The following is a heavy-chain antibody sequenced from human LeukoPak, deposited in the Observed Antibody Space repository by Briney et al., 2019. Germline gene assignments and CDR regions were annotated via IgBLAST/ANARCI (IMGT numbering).Heavy chain of an antibody. D-gene: IGHD6-13*01. Sequence: ASVKVSCKASGYTFTSYGISWVRQAPGQGLEWMGWISAYNGNTNYAQKLQGRVTMTTDTSTSTAYMELRSLRSDDTAVYYCAREAAAGPLGYYYYYMDVWGKGTTVTVSS. J-gene: IGHJ6*03. CDR3: AREAAAGPLGYYYYYMDV. V-gene: IGHV1-18*01. CDR2: ISAYNGNT. CDR1: GYTFTSYG.